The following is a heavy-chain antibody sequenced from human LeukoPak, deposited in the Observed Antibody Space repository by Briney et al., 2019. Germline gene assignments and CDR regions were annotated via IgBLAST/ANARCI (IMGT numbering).Heavy chain of an antibody. V-gene: IGHV3-23*01. CDR2: ISGSGGST. D-gene: IGHD6-13*01. Sequence: GGSLRLSCAASGFTFSSYAMSWVRQAPGKGLEWVSAISGSGGSTYYADSVKGRFTVSRDNSKNTLYLQMNSLRAEDTAVYYCAKVLGIAAAGTVDYWGQGTLVTVSS. J-gene: IGHJ4*02. CDR1: GFTFSSYA. CDR3: AKVLGIAAAGTVDY.